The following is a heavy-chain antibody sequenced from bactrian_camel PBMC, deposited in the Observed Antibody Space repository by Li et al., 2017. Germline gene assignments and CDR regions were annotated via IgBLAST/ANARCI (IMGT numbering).Heavy chain of an antibody. CDR2: IDADGSP. CDR3: AEGRGSRGEHCYSLNY. D-gene: IGHD6*01. V-gene: IGHV3S55*01. Sequence: SCVASPFAYESYCMGWFRQGPGDEREGVAAIDADGSPAYADSVKGRFTISRDSAKNTVYLQMNNLQPEDTATYYCAEGRGSRGEHCYSLNYWGQGTQVTVS. CDR1: PFAYESYC. J-gene: IGHJ4*01.